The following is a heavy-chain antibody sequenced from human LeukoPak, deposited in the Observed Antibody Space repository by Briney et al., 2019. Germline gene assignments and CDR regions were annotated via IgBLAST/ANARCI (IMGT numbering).Heavy chain of an antibody. D-gene: IGHD5-24*01. J-gene: IGHJ4*02. CDR3: AKNINGYNYLDY. CDR2: ITSTSTYI. V-gene: IGHV3-21*01. CDR1: GFAFSTYS. Sequence: PGGSLRLSCAASGFAFSTYSMSWVRQAPGKGLEWVSSITSTSTYIHYADSVRGRFTISRDNAENSLYLQVNGLRAEDTAVYYCAKNINGYNYLDYGGQGTLVTVSA.